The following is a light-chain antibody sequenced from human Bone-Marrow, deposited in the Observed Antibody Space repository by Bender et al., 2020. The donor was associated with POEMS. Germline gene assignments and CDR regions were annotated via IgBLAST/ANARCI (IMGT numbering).Light chain of an antibody. CDR2: SSH. V-gene: IGLV1-44*01. CDR3: AVWDDSLNGWV. Sequence: QSVLTQPPSASGTPGQRVTISCSGGSSNIGAHAVNWYQHLPGTAPKLLIYSSHRRPAEVPDRFSGSRSGTSAYLAIGGLQSEDEADYYCAVWDDSLNGWVFGGETKLTVL. J-gene: IGLJ3*02. CDR1: SSNIGAHA.